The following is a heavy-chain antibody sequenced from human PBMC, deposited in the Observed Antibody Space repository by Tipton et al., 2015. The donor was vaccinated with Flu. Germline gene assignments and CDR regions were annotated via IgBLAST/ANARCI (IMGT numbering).Heavy chain of an antibody. Sequence: SLRLSCAASGFTFSSYDMHWVRQATGKGLEWVSGISSAGDTYYLDSVKGRFTISRENGKNSLYLQMNSLGAGDTAVYFCARGPLPDSNWYNGMDVWGQGTTVTVSS. CDR1: GFTFSSYD. J-gene: IGHJ6*02. CDR2: ISSAGDT. D-gene: IGHD6-13*01. V-gene: IGHV3-13*01. CDR3: ARGPLPDSNWYNGMDV.